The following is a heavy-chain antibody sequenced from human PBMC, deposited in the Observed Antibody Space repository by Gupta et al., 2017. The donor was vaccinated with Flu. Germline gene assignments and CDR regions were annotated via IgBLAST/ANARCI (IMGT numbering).Heavy chain of an antibody. J-gene: IGHJ3*02. CDR3: AKDLRVSFHDYGDYNAFDI. D-gene: IGHD4-17*01. Sequence: EVQLLESGGGLVQPGGSLRLSCAASGFTFSSYAMSWVRQAPGKGLEWVSAISGSGGSTYYADSVKGRFTISRDNSKNTLYLQMNSLRAEDTAVYYCAKDLRVSFHDYGDYNAFDIWGQGTMVTVSS. V-gene: IGHV3-23*01. CDR1: GFTFSSYA. CDR2: ISGSGGST.